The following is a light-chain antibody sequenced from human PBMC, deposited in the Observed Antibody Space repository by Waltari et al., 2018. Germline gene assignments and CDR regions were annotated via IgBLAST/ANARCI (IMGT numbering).Light chain of an antibody. CDR1: QGINKE. CDR2: AAS. CDR3: QQDYTTPST. V-gene: IGKV1-27*01. J-gene: IGKJ1*01. Sequence: DIQMTQSPSSLSASVGESITVTCRASQGINKELSLYQQKPGKAPTLLIYAASSLQTGVSSRFSGSGSGTDFTLTISSLQPEDVATYYCQQDYTTPSTFGQGTKVEIK.